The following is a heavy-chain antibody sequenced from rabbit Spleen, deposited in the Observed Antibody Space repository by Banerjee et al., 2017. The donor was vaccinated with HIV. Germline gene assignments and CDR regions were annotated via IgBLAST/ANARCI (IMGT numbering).Heavy chain of an antibody. Sequence: QEQLEESGGDLVKPEGSLTLTCKASGFSFSNGYVMCWVRQAPGKGLEWIACINAATAKPVYATWAKGRFTISKTSSTTVTLQMTSLTAADTATYFCARYIGGTMYPLWGPGTLVTVS. CDR1: GFSFSNGYV. V-gene: IGHV1S45*01. CDR2: INAATAKP. CDR3: ARYIGGTMYPL. J-gene: IGHJ4*01. D-gene: IGHD2-1*01.